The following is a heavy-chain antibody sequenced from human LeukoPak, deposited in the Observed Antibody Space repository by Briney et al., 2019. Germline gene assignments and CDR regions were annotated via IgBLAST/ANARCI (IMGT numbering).Heavy chain of an antibody. D-gene: IGHD3-22*01. CDR2: IDPRGGST. CDR3: ARGGPVGNYDSSGYYLH. V-gene: IGHV1-46*01. Sequence: ASVKVSCKASGYIFTSYYIHWVRRAPGQGLEWMGIIDPRGGSTTYAQKFQGSVTVTRDASTNTVYMELSSLRSDDTALYYCARGGPVGNYDSSGYYLHWGQGTLVTVSS. CDR1: GYIFTSYY. J-gene: IGHJ4*02.